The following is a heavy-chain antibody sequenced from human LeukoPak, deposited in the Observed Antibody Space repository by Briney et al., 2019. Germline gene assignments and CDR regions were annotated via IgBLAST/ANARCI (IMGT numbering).Heavy chain of an antibody. D-gene: IGHD6-13*01. V-gene: IGHV4-59*01. CDR3: ALEVTAAGRRYFDY. CDR2: IYYSGST. J-gene: IGHJ4*02. CDR1: GGSISSYY. Sequence: PSETLSLTCTVSGGSISSYYWSWIRQPPGKGLEWIGYIYYSGSTNYNPSLKSRVTISVDTSKNQFSLKLSSVTAADTAVYYCALEVTAAGRRYFDYWGQGTLVTVSS.